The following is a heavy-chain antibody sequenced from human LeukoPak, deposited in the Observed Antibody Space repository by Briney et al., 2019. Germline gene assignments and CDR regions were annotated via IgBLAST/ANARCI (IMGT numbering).Heavy chain of an antibody. CDR2: IRYDGSNK. CDR3: ARESVAVPGAFDI. CDR1: GFTFSSYG. V-gene: IGHV3-30*02. Sequence: GGSLRLSCAAPGFTFSSYGMHWVRQAPGKGLEWVAFIRYDGSNKYYADSVKGRFTISRDNAKNSLYLQMNSLRAEDTAVYYCARESVAVPGAFDIWGQGTMVTVSS. J-gene: IGHJ3*02. D-gene: IGHD6-19*01.